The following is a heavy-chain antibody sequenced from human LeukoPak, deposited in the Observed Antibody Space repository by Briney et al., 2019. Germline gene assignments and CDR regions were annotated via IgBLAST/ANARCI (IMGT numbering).Heavy chain of an antibody. CDR2: IRSKTHGETR. J-gene: IGHJ4*02. V-gene: IGHV3-49*03. D-gene: IGHD6-19*01. CDR1: GFALGDYA. CDR3: SRDPPKYSGGWYY. Sequence: PGGSLRLSCRTSGFALGDYAMSWFRQAPGKGLEWVGFIRSKTHGETREYAASVKGRFTISRDESKSIAFLHMNSLKTDDTAVYFCSRDPPKYSGGWYYWGQGTLVTVSS.